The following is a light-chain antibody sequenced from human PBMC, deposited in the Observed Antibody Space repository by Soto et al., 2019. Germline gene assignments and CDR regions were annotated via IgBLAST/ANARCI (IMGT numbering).Light chain of an antibody. Sequence: DIQMTQSPSSLSASVGDRVTITCRASQSISRHLNLYQQRPGTAPKLLIYAASTLQSGVPSRFSGSGSGTDFTLTISSLQPDDFATYYCQQSYNSPRTFGQGTKVEI. V-gene: IGKV1-39*01. CDR2: AAS. CDR3: QQSYNSPRT. CDR1: QSISRH. J-gene: IGKJ1*01.